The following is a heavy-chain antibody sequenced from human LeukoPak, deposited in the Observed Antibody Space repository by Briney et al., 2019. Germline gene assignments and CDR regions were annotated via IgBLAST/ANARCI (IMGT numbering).Heavy chain of an antibody. CDR2: IIPIFGTA. D-gene: IGHD2-15*01. CDR3: ASGKDIVVVVAADKAAEYFQH. Sequence: SVKVSCKASGGTFSSYAISWVRQAPGQGLEWMGGIIPIFGTANYAQRFQGRVTITTDESTSTAYMELSSLRSEDTAVYYCASGKDIVVVVAADKAAEYFQHWGQGTLVTVSS. J-gene: IGHJ1*01. CDR1: GGTFSSYA. V-gene: IGHV1-69*05.